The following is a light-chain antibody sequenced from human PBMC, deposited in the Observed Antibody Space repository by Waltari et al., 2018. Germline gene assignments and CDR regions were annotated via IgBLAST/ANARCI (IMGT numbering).Light chain of an antibody. J-gene: IGKJ2*01. CDR1: QDVDNW. CDR2: AAS. CDR3: QQTNSFPYT. Sequence: DIQLTQSPSFVYASIGDRVTITCRASQDVDNWLAWYQQKPGKAPKLLIYAASTLHSGVPSRFSGSGSGTEFTLTISSLQPEDFATYFCQQTNSFPYTFAQGTKLEIK. V-gene: IGKV1-12*01.